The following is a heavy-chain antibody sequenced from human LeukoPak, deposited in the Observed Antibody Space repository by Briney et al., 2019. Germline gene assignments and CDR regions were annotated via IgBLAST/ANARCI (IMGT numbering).Heavy chain of an antibody. Sequence: PGGSLRLSCATSGFTFDDSGMRWVRQAPRKGLEWVYGINWYGGGTGYADSVKGRFTISRDNAKKSLYLQMNSLRAEDTALYYCARELWEGSSNSYTNDYWGQGTLVTVSS. CDR3: ARELWEGSSNSYTNDY. CDR1: GFTFDDSG. CDR2: INWYGGGT. V-gene: IGHV3-20*04. J-gene: IGHJ4*02. D-gene: IGHD2-2*01.